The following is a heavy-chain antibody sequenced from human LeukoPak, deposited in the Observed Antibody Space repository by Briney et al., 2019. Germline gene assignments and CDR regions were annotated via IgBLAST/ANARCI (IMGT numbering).Heavy chain of an antibody. J-gene: IGHJ3*02. V-gene: IGHV1-69*05. CDR2: IIPIFGTA. Sequence: SVEVSCKASGGTFSSYAISWVRQAPGQGLEWMGGIIPIFGTANYAQKFQGRVTITTDESTSTAYMELSSLRSEDTAVYYCARDDSSGYAAFDIWGQGTMVTVSS. CDR1: GGTFSSYA. D-gene: IGHD3-22*01. CDR3: ARDDSSGYAAFDI.